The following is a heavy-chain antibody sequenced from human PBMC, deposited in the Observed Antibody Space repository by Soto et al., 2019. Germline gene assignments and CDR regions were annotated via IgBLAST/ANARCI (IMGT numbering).Heavy chain of an antibody. Sequence: QVHLVQSGAEVKKPGSSVKVSCKAPGGTFSNHAINWVRQAPGQGLEWMGRIIPIFSTTNYAQKFQGRVTMTADEPTITTHLELSSLQQDDTAVYYCAREVAADGTFREDVFDIWGQGTLVTVSS. CDR1: GGTFSNHA. CDR2: IIPIFSTT. J-gene: IGHJ3*02. CDR3: AREVAADGTFREDVFDI. V-gene: IGHV1-69*12. D-gene: IGHD6-13*01.